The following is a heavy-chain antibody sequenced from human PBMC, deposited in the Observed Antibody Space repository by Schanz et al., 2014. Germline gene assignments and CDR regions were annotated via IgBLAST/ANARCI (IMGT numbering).Heavy chain of an antibody. CDR2: IYYSGDT. D-gene: IGHD3-10*01. CDR3: ASTHWFGSGTTIVDY. Sequence: QVQLQESGPGLVKPSETLSLTCTVSGGSISSYYWSWIRQPPGKGLEWIGYIYYSGDTNYNPSLKSRVTISVDTSKNQFSLNLISVTAADTAVYYCASTHWFGSGTTIVDYWGQGTLVTVSS. CDR1: GGSISSYY. V-gene: IGHV4-59*01. J-gene: IGHJ4*02.